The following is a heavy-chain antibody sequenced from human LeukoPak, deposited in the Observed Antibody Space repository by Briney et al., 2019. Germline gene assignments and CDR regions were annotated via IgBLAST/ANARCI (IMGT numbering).Heavy chain of an antibody. D-gene: IGHD3-10*01. CDR2: ISSSGSTI. J-gene: IGHJ4*02. Sequence: GGSLRLSCAASGFTFSSYEMNWVRQAPGKGLEWVSYISSSGSTIYYADSVKGRFTISRDNAKNSLYLQMNSLRVEDTAVYYCAKVANYYYGSGSYYFFEHWGQGTPVTASS. CDR1: GFTFSSYE. V-gene: IGHV3-48*03. CDR3: AKVANYYYGSGSYYFFEH.